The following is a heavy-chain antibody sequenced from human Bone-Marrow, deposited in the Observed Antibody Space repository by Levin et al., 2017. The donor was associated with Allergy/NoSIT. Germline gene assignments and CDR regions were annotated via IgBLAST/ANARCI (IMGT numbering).Heavy chain of an antibody. J-gene: IGHJ6*02. Sequence: ASVKVSCKASGYTFTSYYMHWVRQAPGQGLEGMGIINPSGGSTTYAQKFQDRVTMTRDTSTSTVYMELSSLRSEDTAVYSCARRCSGGSCYDYYGMDGWGHGTTVTVSS. D-gene: IGHD2-15*01. CDR2: INPSGGST. V-gene: IGHV1-46*01. CDR3: ARRCSGGSCYDYYGMDG. CDR1: GYTFTSYY.